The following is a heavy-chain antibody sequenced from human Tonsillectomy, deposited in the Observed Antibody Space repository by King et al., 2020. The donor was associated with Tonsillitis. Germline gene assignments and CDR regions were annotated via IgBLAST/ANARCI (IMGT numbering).Heavy chain of an antibody. J-gene: IGHJ3*02. CDR1: GGSISSYY. Sequence: QLQESGPGLVKPSETLSLTCTVSGGSISSYYWSWIRQPPGKGLEWIGYIYYSGSTNYNPSLKSRVTISVDTSKNQFSLKLSSVTAADTAVYYCARCSLGYDSSCYYYLPDAFDIWGQGTMVTVSS. D-gene: IGHD3-22*01. CDR3: ARCSLGYDSSCYYYLPDAFDI. CDR2: IYYSGST. V-gene: IGHV4-59*01.